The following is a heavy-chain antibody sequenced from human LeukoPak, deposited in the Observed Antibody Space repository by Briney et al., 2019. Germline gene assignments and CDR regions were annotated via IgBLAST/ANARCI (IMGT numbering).Heavy chain of an antibody. CDR3: ARDGGFYYTASPNSWFDP. D-gene: IGHD2-15*01. CDR2: ISHRGSP. J-gene: IGHJ5*02. Sequence: SETLSLTCIVSGYSISSDYCWGWIRQAPGKGLEWIGSISHRGSPYYNPSLKSRVTLSADTPNNQFSLRLSSVTAADTAVYYCARDGGFYYTASPNSWFDPWGQGILVTVST. V-gene: IGHV4-38-2*02. CDR1: GYSISSDYC.